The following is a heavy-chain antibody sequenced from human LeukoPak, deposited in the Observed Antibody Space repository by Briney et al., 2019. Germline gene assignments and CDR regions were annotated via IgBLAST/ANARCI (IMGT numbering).Heavy chain of an antibody. CDR3: AKDLSYGSNWFDP. CDR1: GFTFSSHG. D-gene: IGHD5-18*01. V-gene: IGHV3-33*06. CDR2: IWYDGSKK. J-gene: IGHJ5*02. Sequence: GRSLRLSCAASGFTFSSHGMHWVRQAPGKGLEWVALIWYDGSKKNYADSVKGRLTISREDSKSTLYLQINSLRAEETAVYYCAKDLSYGSNWFDPWGQGTLVTVSS.